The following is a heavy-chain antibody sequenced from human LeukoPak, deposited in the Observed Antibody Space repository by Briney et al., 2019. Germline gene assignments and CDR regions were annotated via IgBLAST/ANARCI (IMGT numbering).Heavy chain of an antibody. CDR3: AELGITMIGGV. D-gene: IGHD3-10*02. CDR1: GFTFSSYE. J-gene: IGHJ6*04. CDR2: ITASSTAI. V-gene: IGHV3-48*03. Sequence: GGSLRLSCAASGFTFSSYEMNWVRQAPGKGLEWVSSITASSTAIYSADSVKGRFTISRDNAKNSLYLQMNSLRAEDTAVYYCAELGITMIGGVWGKGTTVTISS.